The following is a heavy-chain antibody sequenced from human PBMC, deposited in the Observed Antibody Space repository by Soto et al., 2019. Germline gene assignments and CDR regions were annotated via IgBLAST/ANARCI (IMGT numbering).Heavy chain of an antibody. V-gene: IGHV3-9*01. J-gene: IGHJ6*02. D-gene: IGHD5-18*01. CDR3: AKSWPDTSIPDGYYYGMDV. Sequence: EVQLVESGGGLVQPGRSLRLSCAASGFTFDDYAMHWVRQAPGKGLEWVSGISWNSGSIGYADSVKGRFTISRDNAKNSLYLQMNSLRAEDTALYYCAKSWPDTSIPDGYYYGMDVWGQGTTVTVSS. CDR1: GFTFDDYA. CDR2: ISWNSGSI.